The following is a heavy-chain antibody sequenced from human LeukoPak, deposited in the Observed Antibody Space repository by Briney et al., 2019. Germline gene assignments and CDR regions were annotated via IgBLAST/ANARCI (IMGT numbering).Heavy chain of an antibody. V-gene: IGHV1-8*01. CDR2: MNTNSGNT. D-gene: IGHD3-22*01. J-gene: IGHJ6*02. Sequence: GASVKVSCKASGYSFTTYDINWVRQATGQGLEWMGWMNTNSGNTGYAPKFQGRVTMTRDTSIDTAYMELSSLKSEDTAVYYCARDYFDSSGSVSSIYGLDVWGQGTTVFVSS. CDR3: ARDYFDSSGSVSSIYGLDV. CDR1: GYSFTTYD.